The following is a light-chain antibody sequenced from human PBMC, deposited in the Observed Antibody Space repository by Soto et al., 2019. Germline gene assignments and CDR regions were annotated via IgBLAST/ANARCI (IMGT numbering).Light chain of an antibody. CDR3: QQYYSYPLVT. J-gene: IGKJ5*01. CDR2: AAS. Sequence: IPLTPTPFSLSASVGDIVIVMCLASQGISSYLAGYQQKPGKAPKLLIYAASTLQSGVPSRFSGSGSGTDVTLTISCLQSEDFATYYCQQYYSYPLVTFGQGTRLEIK. CDR1: QGISSY. V-gene: IGKV1-8*01.